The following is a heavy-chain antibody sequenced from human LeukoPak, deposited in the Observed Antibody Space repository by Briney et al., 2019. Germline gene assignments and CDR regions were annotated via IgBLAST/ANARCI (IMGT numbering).Heavy chain of an antibody. CDR2: IIHIFGTA. V-gene: IGHV1-69*06. J-gene: IGHJ4*02. CDR3: ARVARRGYSYGYFDY. CDR1: GGTFSSYA. Sequence: SVKLSCKASGGTFSSYAISWVRQAPGQGLEWMGGIIHIFGTANYAQKFQGRVTITADKSTRTAYMELSSLRSEDTAVYYCARVARRGYSYGYFDYWGQGTLVTVAS. D-gene: IGHD5-18*01.